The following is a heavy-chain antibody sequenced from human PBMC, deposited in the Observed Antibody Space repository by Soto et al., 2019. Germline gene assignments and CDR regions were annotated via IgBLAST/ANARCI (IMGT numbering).Heavy chain of an antibody. V-gene: IGHV3-23*01. CDR3: AKFEGHPLEYWYLDF. Sequence: EVQLLESGGGLVQPGGSLSLSCAASGFTFSAYAMGCVGLAPGKWLELVSTIHGGGGATHYADSVKGRFTISRDDSKNTLYGQMNSLRDEDTAVYYCAKFEGHPLEYWYLDFWGRGTLVTVSS. CDR1: GFTFSAYA. CDR2: IHGGGGAT. D-gene: IGHD1-1*01. J-gene: IGHJ2*01.